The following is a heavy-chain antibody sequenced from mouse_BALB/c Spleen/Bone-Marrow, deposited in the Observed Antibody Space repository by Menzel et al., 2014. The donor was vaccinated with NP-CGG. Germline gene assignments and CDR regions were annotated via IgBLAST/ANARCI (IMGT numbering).Heavy chain of an antibody. CDR3: AMYYYGSSLFAY. V-gene: IGHV14-3*02. J-gene: IGHJ3*01. CDR1: GFNIKDTY. D-gene: IGHD1-1*01. Sequence: VQLQHSGAELVKPGASVKLSCTASGFNIKDTYMHWVKQRPEQGLEWIGRIDPGNGNTKYDPKFQGKATITADTSSNTAYLQLSSLTSEDTAVYYCAMYYYGSSLFAYWGQGTLVTVSA. CDR2: IDPGNGNT.